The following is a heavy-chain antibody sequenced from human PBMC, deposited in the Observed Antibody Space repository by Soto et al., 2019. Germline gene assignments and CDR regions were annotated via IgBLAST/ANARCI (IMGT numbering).Heavy chain of an antibody. D-gene: IGHD6-13*01. CDR3: AKQSTGYSRDFDY. J-gene: IGHJ4*02. V-gene: IGHV1-2*02. Sequence: ASVKVSCKASGYTFTGYYMHWVRQAPGQGLEWMGWINPNSGGTNYAQKFQGRVTMTRDTSISTAYMELSRLRSDGTAVYYCAKQSTGYSRDFDYWGQGTLVTVS. CDR1: GYTFTGYY. CDR2: INPNSGGT.